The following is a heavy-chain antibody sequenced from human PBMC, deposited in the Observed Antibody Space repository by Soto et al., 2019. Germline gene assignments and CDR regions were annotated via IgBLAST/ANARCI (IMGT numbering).Heavy chain of an antibody. CDR3: ARKPNGCDS. CDR2: ISENSGGT. V-gene: IGHV3-23*01. J-gene: IGHJ5*01. D-gene: IGHD6-19*01. CDR1: GFTFSRHA. Sequence: EVQLLESGGGLVQPGGSLRLSCAASGFTFSRHAMTWVRQAPGKGLEWVSSISENSGGTYYADSAKGRFTSSRDNSKNMLYLQMNSRRAEDTALDYCARKPNGCDSWGQGTLVVVSS.